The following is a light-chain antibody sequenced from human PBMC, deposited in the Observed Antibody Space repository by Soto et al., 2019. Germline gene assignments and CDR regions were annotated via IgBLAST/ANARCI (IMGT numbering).Light chain of an antibody. J-gene: IGLJ2*01. Sequence: QSALTQPASVSGSPGQSITISCTGSSSDVGAYQFVAWYQHHPGKGPKIIIYDVSHRPSGISNRFSGSKSGDTASLTISGLRADDEADYYCASYTTTNSLHVVFGGGTKLTVL. CDR2: DVS. V-gene: IGLV2-14*03. CDR1: SSDVGAYQF. CDR3: ASYTTTNSLHVV.